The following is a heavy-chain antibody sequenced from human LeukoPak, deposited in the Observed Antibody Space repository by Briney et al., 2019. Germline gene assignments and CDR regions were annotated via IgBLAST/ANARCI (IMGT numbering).Heavy chain of an antibody. V-gene: IGHV4-61*02. CDR3: ARDRYSYGLDY. D-gene: IGHD5-18*01. CDR2: IYTSGST. Sequence: SETLSLTCTVSGGSVSSGSYYWSWIRQPAGKGLEWIGRIYTSGSTNYNPSLKSRVTISVDTSKNQFSLKLSSVTAADTAVYYCARDRYSYGLDYWGQGTLSPSPQ. CDR1: GGSVSSGSYY. J-gene: IGHJ4*02.